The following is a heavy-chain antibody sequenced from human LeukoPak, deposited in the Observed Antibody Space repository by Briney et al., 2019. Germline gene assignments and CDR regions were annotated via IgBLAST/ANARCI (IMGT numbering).Heavy chain of an antibody. CDR1: GGTFSSYA. D-gene: IGHD2-21*02. Sequence: ASVKVSCKAPGGTFSSYAISWVRQAPGQGLEWMGRIIPILGIANYAQKFQGRVTITADKSTSTAYMELSSLRSEDTAVYYCARDRAYCGGDCYSYYYGMDVWGQGTTVTVSS. V-gene: IGHV1-69*04. J-gene: IGHJ6*02. CDR2: IIPILGIA. CDR3: ARDRAYCGGDCYSYYYGMDV.